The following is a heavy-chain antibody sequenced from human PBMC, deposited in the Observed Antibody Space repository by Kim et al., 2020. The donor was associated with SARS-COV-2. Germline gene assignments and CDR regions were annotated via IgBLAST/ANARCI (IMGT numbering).Heavy chain of an antibody. J-gene: IGHJ5*02. CDR3: ARVSSGFGIVVVPAATEYNWFDP. D-gene: IGHD2-2*01. V-gene: IGHV4-34*01. Sequence: SETLSLMCVVHGYGGSFSGYYWSWIRQPPGKGLEWIGEINDSGRTYYNPSLKSRVTISVDTSKNQFSLKLSSVTAADTAVYYCARVSSGFGIVVVPAATEYNWFDPWGQGTLVTVSS. CDR1: GGSFSGYY. CDR2: INDSGRT.